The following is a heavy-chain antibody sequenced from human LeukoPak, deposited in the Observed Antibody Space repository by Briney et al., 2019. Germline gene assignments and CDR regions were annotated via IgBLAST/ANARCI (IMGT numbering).Heavy chain of an antibody. V-gene: IGHV4-30-2*01. D-gene: IGHD3-10*01. Sequence: SETLSLTCTVSTDFLSSGGYYGSWIRQPPGQDLEWVGYIYDTGATLYKTSLKSRVTISIDRSKNQFSLNLTSMTAADTAVYYCARGRSGRFDYWGQGILVTVSS. CDR3: ARGRSGRFDY. CDR2: IYDTGAT. J-gene: IGHJ4*02. CDR1: TDFLSSGGYY.